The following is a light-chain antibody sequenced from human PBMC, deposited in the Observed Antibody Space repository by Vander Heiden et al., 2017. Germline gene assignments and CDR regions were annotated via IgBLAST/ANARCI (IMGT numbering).Light chain of an antibody. J-gene: IGKJ2*01. V-gene: IGKV3-11*01. CDR1: QSISAD. CDR2: DAS. Sequence: LTLSPPTLSLSPGERATLSCRASQSISADLAWYQQKPGQAPRLLIYDASNRATGIPARFSGSGSGTDFTLTISNLEPEDFAVYYCQQRNSWPRTFGQGTKVEI. CDR3: QQRNSWPRT.